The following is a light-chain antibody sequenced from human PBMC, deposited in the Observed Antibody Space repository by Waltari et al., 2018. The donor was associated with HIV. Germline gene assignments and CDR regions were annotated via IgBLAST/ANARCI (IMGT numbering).Light chain of an antibody. CDR2: EGI. V-gene: IGLV2-23*01. CDR1: SSDVGSYNL. J-gene: IGLJ3*02. Sequence: QSALTQPASVSGSPGQSITISCTGSSSDVGSYNLVSWYQQHPGKAPKLIIYEGINRPSGVSNRFSRSKSGNTASLTISGLQAEDEADYYCCSYAGSSNWVFGGGTKLTVL. CDR3: CSYAGSSNWV.